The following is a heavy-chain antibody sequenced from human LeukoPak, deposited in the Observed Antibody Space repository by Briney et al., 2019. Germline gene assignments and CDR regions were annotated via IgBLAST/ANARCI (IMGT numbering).Heavy chain of an antibody. CDR1: GYIFTGYS. V-gene: IGHV1-2*06. CDR2: INPNTGGT. D-gene: IGHD4-23*01. CDR3: ARVDYGGRTDY. Sequence: GASVKVSCKASGYIFTGYSIHWVRQAPGQGLEWMGRINPNTGGTNYAQRFQGRVTMTRDTSISTAYTELSRLRSDDTAVYYCARVDYGGRTDYWGQGTLVTVSS. J-gene: IGHJ4*02.